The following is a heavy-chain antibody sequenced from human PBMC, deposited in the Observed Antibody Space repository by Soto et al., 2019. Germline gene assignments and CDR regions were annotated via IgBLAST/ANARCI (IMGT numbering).Heavy chain of an antibody. J-gene: IGHJ3*01. CDR1: GYIFSSFH. V-gene: IGHV1-18*01. Sequence: ASVKVSCKASGYIFSSFHINWVRQAPGQGLEWMGWISGYSGNTKYAQSLQDRVTMTTDTSTTTAYMELRSLKSDDTAIYYCARDGFGHVDACHRWGRGTMVTVAS. D-gene: IGHD5-12*01. CDR2: ISGYSGNT. CDR3: ARDGFGHVDACHR.